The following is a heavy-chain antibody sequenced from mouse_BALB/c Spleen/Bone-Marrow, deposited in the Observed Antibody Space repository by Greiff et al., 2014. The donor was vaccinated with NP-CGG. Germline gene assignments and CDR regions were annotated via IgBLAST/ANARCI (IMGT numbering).Heavy chain of an antibody. V-gene: IGHV2-9*02. D-gene: IGHD2-1*01. CDR1: GFSLTSYG. Sequence: VQGVESGPGLVAPSQSLSITCTVSGFSLTSYGVHWVRQPPGKGLEWLGVIWAGGSTNYNSALMSRLSISKDKSKSQVFLKMNSLQTDDTAMYYCARGYGNLAMDYWGQGTSVTVSS. CDR3: ARGYGNLAMDY. CDR2: IWAGGST. J-gene: IGHJ4*01.